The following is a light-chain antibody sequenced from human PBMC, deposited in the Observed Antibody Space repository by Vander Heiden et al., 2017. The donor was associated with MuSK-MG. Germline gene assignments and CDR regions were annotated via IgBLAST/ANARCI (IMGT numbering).Light chain of an antibody. CDR2: GAS. J-gene: IGKJ2*01. CDR3: QLYGSSPRYT. CDR1: QSVSSSY. V-gene: IGKV3-20*01. Sequence: IVLTQSPGTLALSPGERATLSCRASQSVSSSYLAWYQQKPGQAPRLLIYGASSRATGIPDRFSGSGSGTDFTLTISRLEPEDFAVYYCQLYGSSPRYTFGPGTKLEIK.